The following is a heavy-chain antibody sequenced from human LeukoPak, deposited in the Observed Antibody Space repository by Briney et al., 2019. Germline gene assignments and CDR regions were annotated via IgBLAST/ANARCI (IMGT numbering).Heavy chain of an antibody. D-gene: IGHD2-15*01. J-gene: IGHJ4*02. Sequence: GSLRLSCAASGFTFSDYYMSWIRQPPGKGLEWIGYIYYSGSTYYNPSLKSRVTISVDRSKNQFSLKLSSVTAADTAVYYCARDGEDSDYWGQGTLVTVSS. CDR3: ARDGEDSDY. V-gene: IGHV4-59*12. CDR1: GFTFSDYY. CDR2: IYYSGST.